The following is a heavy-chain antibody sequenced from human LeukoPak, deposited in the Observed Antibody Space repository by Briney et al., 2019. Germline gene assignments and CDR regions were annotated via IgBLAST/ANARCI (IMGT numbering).Heavy chain of an antibody. J-gene: IGHJ4*02. Sequence: PERSLRLSCAASGFTFSNYGMHWVRQAPGKGLEWVAIVWSDENNKYYADSVKGRFTISRDNSKSTLFLQMSSLRAEDTAVYYCAREVRAMFEYWGQGSLVTVSS. V-gene: IGHV3-33*01. CDR1: GFTFSNYG. D-gene: IGHD3-10*02. CDR3: AREVRAMFEY. CDR2: VWSDENNK.